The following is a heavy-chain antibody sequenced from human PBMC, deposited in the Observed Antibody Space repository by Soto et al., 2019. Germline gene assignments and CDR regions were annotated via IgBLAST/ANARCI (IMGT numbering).Heavy chain of an antibody. J-gene: IGHJ4*02. D-gene: IGHD5-12*01. CDR2: ISSSSSTI. V-gene: IGHV3-48*01. CDR3: ASGPSGYDPLPFDY. CDR1: EVTRSGYS. Sequence: LRDSSGAAEVTRSGYSRNWVRQDPGKGLEWVSYISSSSSTIYYADSVKGRFTISRDNAKNSLYLQMNSLRAEDTAVYYCASGPSGYDPLPFDYWGQGTLVTVSS.